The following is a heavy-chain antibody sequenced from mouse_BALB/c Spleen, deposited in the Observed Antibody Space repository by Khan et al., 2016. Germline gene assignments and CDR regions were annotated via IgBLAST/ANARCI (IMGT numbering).Heavy chain of an antibody. J-gene: IGHJ4*01. Sequence: EVQLQESGAELVKPGASVKLSCTASGFNIKDTYMHWVKQRPEQGLEWIGRIEPANGNTKYDTKFQGKVTITADTSSNIAYLQLSSLTSDDTAVYYCAPSDYDKPLALDYWGHGTSVTVSS. CDR1: GFNIKDTY. V-gene: IGHV14-3*02. CDR3: APSDYDKPLALDY. CDR2: IEPANGNT. D-gene: IGHD2-4*01.